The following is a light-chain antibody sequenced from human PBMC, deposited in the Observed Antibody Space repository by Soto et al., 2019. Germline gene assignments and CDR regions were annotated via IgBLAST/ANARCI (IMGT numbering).Light chain of an antibody. J-gene: IGLJ1*01. CDR2: GVT. V-gene: IGLV2-8*01. CDR1: SSDVGGYNF. CDR3: SSYAGSNSYV. Sequence: QSALTQPPSASGSPGQSVTISCTGTSSDVGGYNFVSWYQHHPGKAPKLMIYGVTKRPSGVPDRFSGSKSGNTASLTVSGLQAEEEADYYCSSYAGSNSYVFGTGTKVTIL.